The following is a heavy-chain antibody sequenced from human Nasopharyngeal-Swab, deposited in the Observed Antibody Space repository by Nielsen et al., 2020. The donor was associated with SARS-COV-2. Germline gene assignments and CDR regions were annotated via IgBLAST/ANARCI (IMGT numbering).Heavy chain of an antibody. J-gene: IGHJ4*02. V-gene: IGHV4-39*01. CDR3: ARLSWKTNDSWSGYYLGYFDY. Sequence: SETLSLTCTVSGGSISSSSYYWGWIRQPPGKGLEWIGSIYYSGSTYYNPSLKSRVTISVDTSKNQFSLKLSSVTAADTAVYYCARLSWKTNDSWSGYYLGYFDYWGQGTLVTVSS. CDR2: IYYSGST. D-gene: IGHD3-3*01. CDR1: GGSISSSSYY.